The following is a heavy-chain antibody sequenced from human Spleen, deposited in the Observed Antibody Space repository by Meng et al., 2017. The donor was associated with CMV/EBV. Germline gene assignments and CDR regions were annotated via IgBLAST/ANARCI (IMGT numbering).Heavy chain of an antibody. Sequence: FTGYYLHWVRQAPGQGLEWMGWLNPNSGDTNYAQKFPGRVTMTRDTSIRTAYMEMRRLTSDDTALYYCARGKDSVVVVAATRGVWFDPWGQGTLVTVSS. J-gene: IGHJ5*02. CDR2: LNPNSGDT. CDR1: FTGYY. CDR3: ARGKDSVVVVAATRGVWFDP. D-gene: IGHD2-15*01. V-gene: IGHV1-2*02.